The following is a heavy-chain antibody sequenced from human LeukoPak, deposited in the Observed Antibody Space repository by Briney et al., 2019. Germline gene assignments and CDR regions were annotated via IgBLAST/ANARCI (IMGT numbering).Heavy chain of an antibody. J-gene: IGHJ4*02. CDR3: ARVPTHYDSSGYYVYFFDY. Sequence: SVTVSCKASGGTFSSYAISWVRQAPGQGLEWMGGIIPIFGTANYAQKFQGRVTITADESTSTAYMELSSLRSEDTAVYYCARVPTHYDSSGYYVYFFDYWGQGTLVTVSS. V-gene: IGHV1-69*01. CDR1: GGTFSSYA. CDR2: IIPIFGTA. D-gene: IGHD3-22*01.